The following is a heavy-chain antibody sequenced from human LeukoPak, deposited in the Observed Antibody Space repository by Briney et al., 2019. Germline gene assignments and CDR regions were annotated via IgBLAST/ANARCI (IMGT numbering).Heavy chain of an antibody. CDR2: MYNSGST. V-gene: IGHV4-59*01. D-gene: IGHD4-17*01. CDR3: ARVPHFGDYGWFDP. CDR1: GGSISSYY. Sequence: SETLSLTCTVSGGSISSYYWSWIRQPPGKGLEWIGYMYNSGSTNYNPSLRSRVTISIDTSKNQFSLKLSSVTAADTAVYYCARVPHFGDYGWFDPWGQGTLVTVSS. J-gene: IGHJ5*02.